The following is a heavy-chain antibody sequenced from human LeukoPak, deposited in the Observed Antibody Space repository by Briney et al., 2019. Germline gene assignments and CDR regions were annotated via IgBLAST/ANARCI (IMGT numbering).Heavy chain of an antibody. CDR2: INPNSGGT. CDR1: GYTFTGYY. CDR3: ARGGFTFGGVISGEGLNWFDP. V-gene: IGHV1-2*04. Sequence: ASVKVSCKASGYTFTGYYMHWVRQAPGQGLEWMGWINPNSGGTNYAQKFQGWVTMTRDTSISTAYMELSRLRSDDTAVYYCARGGFTFGGVISGEGLNWFDPWGQGTLVTVPS. D-gene: IGHD3-16*01. J-gene: IGHJ5*02.